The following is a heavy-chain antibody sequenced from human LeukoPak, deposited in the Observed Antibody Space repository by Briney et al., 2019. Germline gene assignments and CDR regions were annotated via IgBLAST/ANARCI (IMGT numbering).Heavy chain of an antibody. CDR2: ISSSSSYI. J-gene: IGHJ3*02. CDR1: GFTFSSYS. D-gene: IGHD2-2*01. Sequence: GGSLRLSCAASGFTFSSYSMNWVRQAPGKGLEWVSSISSSSSYIYYADSVKGRFTISRDNAKNSLYLQMNSLRAEDTAVYYCAREGGSGIVVVPGYAFDIWGQGTMVTVSS. CDR3: AREGGSGIVVVPGYAFDI. V-gene: IGHV3-21*01.